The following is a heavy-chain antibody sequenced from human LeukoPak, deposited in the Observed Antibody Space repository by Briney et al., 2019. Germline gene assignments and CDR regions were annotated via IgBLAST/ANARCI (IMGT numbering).Heavy chain of an antibody. Sequence: PGGSLRLSCAASGFTFSTNAMSWVRQAPGKGLEWVSAISGSGGGTYYADAVKGRFTISRDNSKNTLYLQMNNLRAEDTAVYYCATPRGTVPTGAVYWGQGTLVTVSS. CDR3: ATPRGTVPTGAVY. J-gene: IGHJ4*02. D-gene: IGHD4-17*01. CDR1: GFTFSTNA. CDR2: ISGSGGGT. V-gene: IGHV3-23*01.